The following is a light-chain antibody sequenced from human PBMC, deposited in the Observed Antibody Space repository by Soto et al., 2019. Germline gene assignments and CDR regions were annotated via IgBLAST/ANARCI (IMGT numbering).Light chain of an antibody. CDR2: AAS. Sequence: DIQMPQSPSSLSASVGDRVTITCRASQNISTSLSWFQQKPGKAPKLLIYAASNLPGGVPSRFSGSGSGTLFTLTISRLQPEDFATYDCQESYITPVPFGEGTKVVIK. CDR1: QNISTS. J-gene: IGKJ4*01. V-gene: IGKV1-39*01. CDR3: QESYITPVP.